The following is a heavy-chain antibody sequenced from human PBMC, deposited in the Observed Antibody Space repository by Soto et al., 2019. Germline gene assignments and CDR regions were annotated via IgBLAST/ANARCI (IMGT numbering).Heavy chain of an antibody. Sequence: ASVKVSCKASGYTFTSYYMHWVRQAPGQGLEWMGIINPSGGSTSYAQKFQGRVTMTRDTSTSTVYMELSSLRSEDTAVYYCAYSSGLVPFDYWGQGTLVTVSS. CDR3: AYSSGLVPFDY. J-gene: IGHJ4*02. CDR2: INPSGGST. CDR1: GYTFTSYY. V-gene: IGHV1-46*03. D-gene: IGHD6-19*01.